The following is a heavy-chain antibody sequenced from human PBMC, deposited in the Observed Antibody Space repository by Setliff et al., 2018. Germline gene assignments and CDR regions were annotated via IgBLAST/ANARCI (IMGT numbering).Heavy chain of an antibody. CDR1: GGFIRDYY. CDR3: AAVGIDAGGGWFDP. D-gene: IGHD1-26*01. CDR2: IYYRGTT. V-gene: IGHV4-59*01. J-gene: IGHJ5*02. Sequence: KTLETLSLTCTVSGGFIRDYYWNWIRQSPGKGLEWIGYIYYRGTTNYNSSLKSRVTISIDMSKNQFSLKLSSATAADTAVYFCAAVGIDAGGGWFDPWGHGIPVTVSS.